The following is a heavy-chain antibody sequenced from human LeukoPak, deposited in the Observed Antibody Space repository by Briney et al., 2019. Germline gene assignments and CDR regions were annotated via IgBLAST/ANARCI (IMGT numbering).Heavy chain of an antibody. CDR1: GFTFSSYS. CDR2: ISSSSYI. V-gene: IGHV3-21*01. D-gene: IGHD2/OR15-2a*01. CDR3: ARDISSRRAGYYYYYYMDV. Sequence: GGSLRLSCAASGFTFSSYSMNWVRQAPGKGLEWVSSISSSSYIYYADSVKGRFTISRDNAKNSLYLQMNSLRAEDTAVYYCARDISSRRAGYYYYYYMDVWGKGTTVTVSS. J-gene: IGHJ6*03.